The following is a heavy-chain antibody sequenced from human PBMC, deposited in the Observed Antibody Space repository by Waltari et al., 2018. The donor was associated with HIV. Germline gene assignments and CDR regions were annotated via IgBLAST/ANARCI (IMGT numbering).Heavy chain of an antibody. CDR2: TIPSVGIT. Sequence: QVQLVQSGAEVKKPGSSVRVSCKASADTFNTYAITWVRQAPGQGLEWMGRTIPSVGITSYAQKFQGRVLITTDGSTNTAYMEMSSLRSDDTAVFYCAREGAKYVGPPDLWGQGTLVTVSS. V-gene: IGHV1-69*04. CDR1: ADTFNTYA. D-gene: IGHD2-2*01. CDR3: AREGAKYVGPPDL. J-gene: IGHJ4*02.